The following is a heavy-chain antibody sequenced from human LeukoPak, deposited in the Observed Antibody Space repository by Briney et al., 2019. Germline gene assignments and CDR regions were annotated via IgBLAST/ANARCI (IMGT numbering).Heavy chain of an antibody. CDR1: GFTFSHYY. D-gene: IGHD2-8*01. CDR3: ARDRGFCINGVCSLYHFDY. Sequence: PGGSLRLSCTASGFTFSHYYMSWIRQAPGKGLEWVSYISVSGSTIDYADSVKGRFTISRDNAKNSLYLQMDSLRAEDTAVYYCARDRGFCINGVCSLYHFDYWGQGALVTVSS. V-gene: IGHV3-11*01. J-gene: IGHJ4*02. CDR2: ISVSGSTI.